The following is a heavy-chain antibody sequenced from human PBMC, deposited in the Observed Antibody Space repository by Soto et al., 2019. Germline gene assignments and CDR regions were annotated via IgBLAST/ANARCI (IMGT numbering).Heavy chain of an antibody. D-gene: IGHD4-4*01. V-gene: IGHV1-18*01. CDR2: ISAYNDNT. Sequence: QVQLVQSGAEVKKPGASVKVSCKASGYTFTSYGISWVRQAPGQGLEWMGWISAYNDNTNYAQKLQGRVTMTTDTATSTGYMELRSLRSDDTAVYYCARDLPSPWVGTVTQGGYWGQGTLVTVSS. J-gene: IGHJ4*02. CDR3: ARDLPSPWVGTVTQGGY. CDR1: GYTFTSYG.